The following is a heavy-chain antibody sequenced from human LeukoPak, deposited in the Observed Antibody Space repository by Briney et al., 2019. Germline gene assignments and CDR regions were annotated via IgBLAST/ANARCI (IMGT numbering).Heavy chain of an antibody. V-gene: IGHV1-69*13. CDR1: GGTFSSYA. Sequence: SVKVSCKASGGTFSSYAISWVRQAPGQGLEWMGGIIPIFGTANYAQKFQGRVTITADESTSTAYMELSSLRSEDTAVYYCARQDIVVVPVAGDYYYYGMDVWGQGTTVTVSS. J-gene: IGHJ6*02. CDR2: IIPIFGTA. CDR3: ARQDIVVVPVAGDYYYYGMDV. D-gene: IGHD2-2*01.